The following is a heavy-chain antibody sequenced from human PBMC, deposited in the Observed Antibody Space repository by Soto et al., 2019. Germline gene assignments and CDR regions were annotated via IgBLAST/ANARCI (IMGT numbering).Heavy chain of an antibody. V-gene: IGHV3-33*01. CDR2: IWYDGSNK. Sequence: QVQLVESGGGVVQPGRSLRLSCAASGFTFSSYGMHWVRQAPGKGLEGVAVIWYDGSNKYYADSGNGRFTISRDNSKNTLYLQMNSLRAEDTAVYYCARDGGGRTGDWVGPFDYWGPGTLVTVSS. CDR3: ARDGGGRTGDWVGPFDY. CDR1: GFTFSSYG. D-gene: IGHD2-21*02. J-gene: IGHJ4*02.